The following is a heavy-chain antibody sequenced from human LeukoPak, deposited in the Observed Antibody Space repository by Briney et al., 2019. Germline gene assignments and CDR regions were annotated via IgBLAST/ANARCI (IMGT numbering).Heavy chain of an antibody. CDR3: ARVPYDSSGYYYVGAFDY. CDR2: IKQDGSEK. Sequence: GSLRLSCAASGFSFSSYWMSWVRQAPGKGLEWVANIKQDGSEKYYVDSVKGRFTISRDNAKNSLYLQMNSLRAEDTAVYYCARVPYDSSGYYYVGAFDYWGQGTLVTVSS. D-gene: IGHD3-22*01. J-gene: IGHJ4*02. V-gene: IGHV3-7*01. CDR1: GFSFSSYW.